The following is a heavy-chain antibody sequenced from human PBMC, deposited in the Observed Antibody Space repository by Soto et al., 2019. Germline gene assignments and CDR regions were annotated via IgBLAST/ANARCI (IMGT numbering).Heavy chain of an antibody. CDR2: INQDGGEK. Sequence: EVQLVESGGGLVQPGESLRLSCAGSGFTFSKYWMKWVRQAPGKGLEWVASINQDGGEKHHVDSVKGRFTISRDKAKNSVYLQMDSLRPEDTAVYYCAGWIQKRLSEDDCWGQGTQVTVSS. V-gene: IGHV3-7*03. J-gene: IGHJ4*02. CDR3: AGWIQKRLSEDDC. D-gene: IGHD5-18*01. CDR1: GFTFSKYW.